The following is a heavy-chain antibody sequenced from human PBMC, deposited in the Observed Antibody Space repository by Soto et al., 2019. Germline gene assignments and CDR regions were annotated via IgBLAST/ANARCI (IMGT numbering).Heavy chain of an antibody. J-gene: IGHJ3*02. CDR3: ARDIVVVVPAHNDAFDI. Sequence: PGGSLRLSCAASGFTFSDYYMSWIRQAPGKGLEWVSYISSSGSTIYYADSVKGRFTISRDNAKNSLYLQMNSLRAEDTAVYYCARDIVVVVPAHNDAFDIWGQGTMVTVPS. CDR1: GFTFSDYY. CDR2: ISSSGSTI. D-gene: IGHD2-15*01. V-gene: IGHV3-11*01.